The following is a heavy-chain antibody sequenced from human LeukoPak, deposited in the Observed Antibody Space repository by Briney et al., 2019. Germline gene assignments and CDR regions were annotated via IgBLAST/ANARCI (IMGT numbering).Heavy chain of an antibody. V-gene: IGHV4-38-2*02. CDR2: IYHSGSA. CDR1: GYSITGGYH. D-gene: IGHD5-24*01. J-gene: IGHJ4*02. CDR3: VRAPRYGSEY. Sequence: TSETLSLTCTVSGYSITGGYHWGWIRQPPGKGLEWIGSIYHSGSAFYSPSLESRVTLSVDTSKNQFSLKVRSVTAADTAVYYCVRAPRYGSEYWGQGTLVTVSS.